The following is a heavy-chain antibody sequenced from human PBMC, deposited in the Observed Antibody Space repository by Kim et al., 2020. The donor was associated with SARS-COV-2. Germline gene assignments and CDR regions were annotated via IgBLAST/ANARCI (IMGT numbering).Heavy chain of an antibody. CDR2: ISYDGSNK. V-gene: IGHV3-30*04. Sequence: GGSLRLSCAASGFTFSSYAMHWVRQAPGKGLEWVAVISYDGSNKYYADSVKGRFTISRDNSKNTLYLQMNSLRVEDTAVYYCARDKRWELLDDWGQGTLVTVSS. J-gene: IGHJ4*02. D-gene: IGHD1-26*01. CDR3: ARDKRWELLDD. CDR1: GFTFSSYA.